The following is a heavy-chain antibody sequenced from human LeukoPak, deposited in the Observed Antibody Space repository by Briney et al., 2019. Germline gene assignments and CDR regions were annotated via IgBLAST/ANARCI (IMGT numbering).Heavy chain of an antibody. CDR1: GFTFSDYY. CDR2: ISSSGRTI. J-gene: IGHJ3*01. D-gene: IGHD3-16*01. Sequence: GGSLRLSGAASGFTFSDYYMTWFRQAPGKGLEWVSWISSSGRTIYADSVKGRFTISGDNAKNSLYLQMNSLRVEDTALYYCAREWGRWGGQGTMVTVSS. CDR3: AREWGRW. V-gene: IGHV3-11*04.